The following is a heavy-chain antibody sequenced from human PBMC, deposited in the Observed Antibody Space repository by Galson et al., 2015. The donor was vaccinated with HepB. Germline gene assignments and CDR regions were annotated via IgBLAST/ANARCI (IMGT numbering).Heavy chain of an antibody. CDR2: MNPNSGNT. J-gene: IGHJ5*02. CDR3: ARGGRPRVPAAITQGSNWFDP. V-gene: IGHV1-8*01. CDR1: GYTFTSYD. D-gene: IGHD2-2*01. Sequence: SVKVSCKASGYTFTSYDINWVRQATGQGLEWMGWMNPNSGNTGYAQKFQGRVTMTRNTSISTAYMELSSLRSEDTAVYYCARGGRPRVPAAITQGSNWFDPWGQGTLVTVSS.